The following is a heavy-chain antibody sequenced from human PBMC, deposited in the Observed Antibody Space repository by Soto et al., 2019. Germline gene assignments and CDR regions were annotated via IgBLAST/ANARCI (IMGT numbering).Heavy chain of an antibody. V-gene: IGHV1-69*13. J-gene: IGHJ3*02. CDR1: GGTFSSYA. CDR3: ARRFSRYSYGYRYDFDI. D-gene: IGHD5-18*01. CDR2: IIPIFGTA. Sequence: SVKVSCKASGGTFSSYAISWVRQAPGQGLEWMGGIIPIFGTANYAQKFQGRVTITADESTSTAYMELSSLRSEDTAVYYCARRFSRYSYGYRYDFDIWGQGTMVTVSS.